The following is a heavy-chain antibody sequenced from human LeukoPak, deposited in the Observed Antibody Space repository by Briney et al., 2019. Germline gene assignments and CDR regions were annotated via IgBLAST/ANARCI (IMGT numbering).Heavy chain of an antibody. CDR3: ARDGEGFFDY. V-gene: IGHV4-38-2*02. CDR1: AYSISSGYF. CDR2: MYHSGIT. J-gene: IGHJ4*02. D-gene: IGHD2-21*01. Sequence: SETLSLTFNVKAYSISSGYFWAWIRQPPGKGLEWIGNMYHSGITYYDPSLKSRVTMSVDTSKNQFSLKLTSVTAADTAVYFCARDGEGFFDYWGQGTLVTVSS.